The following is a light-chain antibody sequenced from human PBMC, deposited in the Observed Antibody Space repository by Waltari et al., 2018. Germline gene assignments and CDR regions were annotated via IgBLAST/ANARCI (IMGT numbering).Light chain of an antibody. CDR3: GKWDDRPRGAV. CDR1: SSNIGNNA. Sequence: QSVLTQPPSVSEAPRQRVTISCSGSSSNIGNNAVNWYQHLPGRAPRLLIYHDDPPPPGGSGRFSGSRACNSGALGIRGLQAGHEADYLRGKWDDRPRGAVFGGGTKLTVL. J-gene: IGLJ2*01. V-gene: IGLV1-36*01. CDR2: HDD.